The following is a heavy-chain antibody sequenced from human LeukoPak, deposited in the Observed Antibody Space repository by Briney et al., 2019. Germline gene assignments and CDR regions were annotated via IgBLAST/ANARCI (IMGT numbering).Heavy chain of an antibody. J-gene: IGHJ4*02. V-gene: IGHV3-66*01. CDR2: IYIGGST. Sequence: GGSLRLSCAASGFTVSSNYMSWVRQAPGKGLEWVSPIYIGGSTYYADSVKGRFTISRDTSKNTLYLHMNSLRAEDTAVYYCARVSVAYDSTGYRFDNWGQGTLVTVSS. CDR3: ARVSVAYDSTGYRFDN. CDR1: GFTVSSNY. D-gene: IGHD3-22*01.